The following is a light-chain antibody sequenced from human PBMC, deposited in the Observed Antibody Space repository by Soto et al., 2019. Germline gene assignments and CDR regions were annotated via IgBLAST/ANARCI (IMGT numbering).Light chain of an antibody. CDR1: QSISSNY. V-gene: IGKV3-20*01. CDR3: QQYGSSPWT. CDR2: GPS. J-gene: IGKJ1*01. Sequence: EIVLTQSPGTLSLSPGERATLSCRASQSISSNYLAWYQQKPGQAPRLLIYGPSSRATGIPDRFSGSGSGTDFTLTISSLEPEDFAVYYCQQYGSSPWTFGQGTKVEIK.